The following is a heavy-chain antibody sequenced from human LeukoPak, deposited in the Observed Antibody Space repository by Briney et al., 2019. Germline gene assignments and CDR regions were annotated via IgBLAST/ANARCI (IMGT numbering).Heavy chain of an antibody. J-gene: IGHJ6*02. CDR3: ARREYDFWSGYYWFEYYGMDV. V-gene: IGHV7-4-1*02. CDR2: INTNTGNP. Sequence: GASVKVSCKASGYTFTSYAMNWVRQAPGQGLEWMGWINTNTGNPTYAQGFTGRFVFSLDTSVSTVYLQISSLKAEDTAVYYCARREYDFWSGYYWFEYYGMDVWGQGTTVTVSS. CDR1: GYTFTSYA. D-gene: IGHD3-3*01.